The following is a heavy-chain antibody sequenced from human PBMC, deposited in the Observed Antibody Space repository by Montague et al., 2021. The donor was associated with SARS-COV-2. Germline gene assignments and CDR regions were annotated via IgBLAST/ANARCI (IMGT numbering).Heavy chain of an antibody. J-gene: IGHJ5*02. CDR3: AREDRWNWFDP. Sequence: SETLSLTCTVSGGSISSYFWSWIRQSPGKGLEWIGYFYHSGGTKYNPSLKSRVTISGDTSKNQFSLKLSSVTTADTAVYYCAREDRWNWFDPWGQGTLVIVSS. D-gene: IGHD5-24*01. CDR2: FYHSGGT. CDR1: GGSISSYF. V-gene: IGHV4-59*13.